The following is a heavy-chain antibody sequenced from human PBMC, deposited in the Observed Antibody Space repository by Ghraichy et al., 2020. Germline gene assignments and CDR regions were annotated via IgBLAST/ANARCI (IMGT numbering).Heavy chain of an antibody. V-gene: IGHV4-31*03. CDR1: GGSISSGGYY. CDR2: IYYSGST. Sequence: SETLSLTCTVSGGSISSGGYYWSWIRQHPGKGLEWFGYIYYSGSTSYNPSLKSRLTISVDASKKQFSLKLSSVTAADTAVYYCAREVDTSPRARGYFDYWGQGTLVTVSS. CDR3: AREVDTSPRARGYFDY. D-gene: IGHD2-2*01. J-gene: IGHJ4*02.